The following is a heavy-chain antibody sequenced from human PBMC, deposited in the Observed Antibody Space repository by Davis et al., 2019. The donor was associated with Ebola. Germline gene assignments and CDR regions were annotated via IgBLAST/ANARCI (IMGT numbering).Heavy chain of an antibody. V-gene: IGHV1-18*01. J-gene: IGHJ4*03. CDR2: ISAYNGNT. CDR3: ARVGYYDSSGRIGETIDY. CDR1: GYTFSSYG. D-gene: IGHD3-22*01. Sequence: ASVQVCKLSGYTFSSYGISWVRQLPGQGLEWMGWISAYNGNTNYAQKLQGRVTMTTDTSTSTAYMELRSLRSDDTAVYYCARVGYYDSSGRIGETIDYWGQGTTVTVSS.